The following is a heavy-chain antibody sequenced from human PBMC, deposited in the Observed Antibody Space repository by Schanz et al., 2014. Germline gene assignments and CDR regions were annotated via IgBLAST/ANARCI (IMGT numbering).Heavy chain of an antibody. CDR2: FT. Sequence: QVHLVQSGAEVKEPGSSVKVSCKPSGGTFVTFFFTWVRQAPGQGLEWLGRFTHISQKFQGRVTMTRDTSSTTAYMELNSLRSDDTAVYYCVRELSGGTFDYWGQGALVTVSS. CDR3: VRELSGGTFDY. CDR1: GGTFVTFF. J-gene: IGHJ4*02. V-gene: IGHV1-2*06. D-gene: IGHD1-1*01.